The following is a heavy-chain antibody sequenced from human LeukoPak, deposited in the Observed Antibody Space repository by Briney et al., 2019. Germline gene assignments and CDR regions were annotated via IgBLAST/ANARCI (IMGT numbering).Heavy chain of an antibody. CDR1: GFTFSSYE. V-gene: IGHV3-48*03. CDR2: ISSSGTI. Sequence: PGGSLRLSCAASGFTFSSYEMNWVRQAPGKGLEWVSYISSSGTIYYADSVKGRFTISRDNAKNSLYLRMNSLRAEDTAVYYCARWGVGDYWGQGTLVTVSS. CDR3: ARWGVGDY. D-gene: IGHD1-26*01. J-gene: IGHJ4*02.